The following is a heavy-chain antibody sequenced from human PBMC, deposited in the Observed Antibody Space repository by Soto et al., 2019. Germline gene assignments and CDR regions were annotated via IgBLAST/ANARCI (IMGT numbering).Heavy chain of an antibody. CDR2: IYYSGFT. D-gene: IGHD3-10*01. CDR3: ARRYGGAFDI. V-gene: IGHV4-59*08. J-gene: IGHJ3*02. Sequence: ASETLSLTCTVSGDSISSSYWSWIRQSPGKGLEWIGYIYYSGFTNYNPSLKSRVTISVDTSKNQFSLKLSSVTAADTAVYYCARRYGGAFDIWGQGTMVTVSS. CDR1: GDSISSSY.